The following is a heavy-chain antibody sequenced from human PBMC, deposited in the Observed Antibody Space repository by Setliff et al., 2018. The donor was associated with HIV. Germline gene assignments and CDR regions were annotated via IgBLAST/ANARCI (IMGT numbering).Heavy chain of an antibody. V-gene: IGHV1-2*02. CDR1: GYTFTGHY. J-gene: IGHJ6*02. CDR3: ARNFGLSPSGKYYYYYGMDI. Sequence: GASVKVSCKASGYTFTGHYLHWVRQAPGQGLEWLGWVNPNSGDAIYAQNFQGRVTMTRVTSINAAYMELRGLRSDDTAVYYCARNFGLSPSGKYYYYYGMDIWGQGTTVTVSS. CDR2: VNPNSGDA. D-gene: IGHD3-10*01.